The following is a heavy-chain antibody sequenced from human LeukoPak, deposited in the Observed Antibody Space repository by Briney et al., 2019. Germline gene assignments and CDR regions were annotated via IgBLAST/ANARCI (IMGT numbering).Heavy chain of an antibody. V-gene: IGHV5-10-1*01. D-gene: IGHD6-19*01. CDR2: IDPSDSYT. J-gene: IGHJ4*02. CDR3: ARHSAGIVVAGK. Sequence: RGESLKISCKGSGYSFTSYWISWVRQMPGKGLEWMGRIDPSDSYTNYSPSFQGHVTISADKSISTVYLQWSSLKASDTAMYYCARHSAGIVVAGKWGQGTLVTVSS. CDR1: GYSFTSYW.